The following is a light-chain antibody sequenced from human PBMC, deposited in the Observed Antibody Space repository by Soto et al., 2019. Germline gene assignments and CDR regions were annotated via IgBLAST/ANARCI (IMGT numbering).Light chain of an antibody. CDR3: GSWDSSMSAEV. Sequence: QSVLTQPPSVSAAPGQKVTISCSGSSSNIGGNSVSWYQQLPGTAPKLLIYDDNKRPSGIPDRFSGSKSGTSATLGITGFQTGDEADYYCGSWDSSMSAEVFGTGTKGT. CDR2: DDN. V-gene: IGLV1-51*01. CDR1: SSNIGGNS. J-gene: IGLJ1*01.